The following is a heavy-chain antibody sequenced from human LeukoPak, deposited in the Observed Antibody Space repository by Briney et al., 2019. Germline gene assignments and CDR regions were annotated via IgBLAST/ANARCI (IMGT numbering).Heavy chain of an antibody. CDR3: ARMYYDSTGWETKSGMDV. CDR1: GFSLSTSAMC. CDR2: IDWDDDK. D-gene: IGHD3-22*01. J-gene: IGHJ6*02. V-gene: IGHV2-70*11. Sequence: SGPTLVNPTETLTLTCTFSGFSLSTSAMCVTWVRQPPGKALEWLARIDWDDDKYYSPSLRTRLTISKDTSKNQVVLTMTNMDPVDTATYYCARMYYDSTGWETKSGMDVWGQGTTVTVSS.